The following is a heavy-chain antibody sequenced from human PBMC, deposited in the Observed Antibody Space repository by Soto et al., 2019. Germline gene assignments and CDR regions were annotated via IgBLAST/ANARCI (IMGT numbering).Heavy chain of an antibody. CDR2: ISYDGSNK. V-gene: IGHV3-30*18. D-gene: IGHD4-17*01. J-gene: IGHJ6*02. CDR3: AKVHDYGDYYYYGMDV. CDR1: GFTFSSYG. Sequence: GGSLRLSCAASGFTFSSYGIHWVRQAPGKGLEWVAVISYDGSNKYYADSVKGRFTISRDNSKNTLYLQMNSLRAEDTAVYYCAKVHDYGDYYYYGMDVWGQGTTVTVSS.